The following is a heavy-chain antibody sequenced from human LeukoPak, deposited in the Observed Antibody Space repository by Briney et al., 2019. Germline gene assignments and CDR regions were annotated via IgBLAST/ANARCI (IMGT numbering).Heavy chain of an antibody. CDR3: AKDEGYYGSGSYYRLPDY. J-gene: IGHJ4*02. CDR1: GFTFSSYS. CDR2: ISWSSGSI. D-gene: IGHD3-10*01. V-gene: IGHV3-9*01. Sequence: PGGSLRLSCAASGFTFSSYSMNWVRQAPGKGLEWVSGISWSSGSIGYADSVKGRFTISRDNAKNSLYLQMNSLRAEDTALYYCAKDEGYYGSGSYYRLPDYWGQGTLVTVSS.